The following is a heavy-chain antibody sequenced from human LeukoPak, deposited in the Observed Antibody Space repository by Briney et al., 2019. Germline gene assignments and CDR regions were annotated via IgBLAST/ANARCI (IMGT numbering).Heavy chain of an antibody. V-gene: IGHV3-23*01. CDR1: GFPFSSHG. CDR2: ISPGGPT. J-gene: IGHJ3*02. Sequence: LAGGSLRLSCAGSGFPFSSHGMNWVRQAPGKGLEWVSGISPGGPTYYADSVKGRFTISRDDSKNTLYLQMNSLRAEDTAVYYCANPYYYGSSGSPRRGAFDIWGQGTMVTVSS. D-gene: IGHD3-22*01. CDR3: ANPYYYGSSGSPRRGAFDI.